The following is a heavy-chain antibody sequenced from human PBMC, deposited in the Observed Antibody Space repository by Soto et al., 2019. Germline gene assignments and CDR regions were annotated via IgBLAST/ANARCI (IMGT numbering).Heavy chain of an antibody. J-gene: IGHJ6*02. Sequence: QVQLVQSGAEEKKPGASVKVSCKASGYTFTRYAMHWVRQAPGQRLEWMGWINAGNGNTKYSQKFQGRVTITRDTSASTAYMELSSLRSEDTAVYYCARDPSYYGMDVWGQGTTVTVSS. CDR1: GYTFTRYA. CDR3: ARDPSYYGMDV. V-gene: IGHV1-3*05. CDR2: INAGNGNT.